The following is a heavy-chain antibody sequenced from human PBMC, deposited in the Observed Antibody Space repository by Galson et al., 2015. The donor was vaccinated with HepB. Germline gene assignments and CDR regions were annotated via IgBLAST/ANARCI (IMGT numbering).Heavy chain of an antibody. CDR2: ISYDGRNK. CDR1: GITLSGYA. V-gene: IGHV3-30*03. CDR3: ARDKLETVSGTGYFQH. J-gene: IGHJ1*01. Sequence: SLRLSCAASGITLSGYAMNWVRRAPGKGLEWVAVISYDGRNKYYVDSVKGRFTISRDKSKNTLYLQMNSLRAEDTAVYYCARDKLETVSGTGYFQHWGQGTLVTVSS. D-gene: IGHD6-19*01.